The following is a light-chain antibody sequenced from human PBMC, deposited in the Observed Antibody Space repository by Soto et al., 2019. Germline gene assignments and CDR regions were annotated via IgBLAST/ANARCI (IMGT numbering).Light chain of an antibody. Sequence: EIVLTQAPVTLSLSPGQVATISCRASQSVSSSYIAWYQQRPGQTPSLIIYGASPRATGIPDRFSGSWSGTHFTLTISRLEPGDVAVYYCQHFGGTRFTFSQGTRLEIK. J-gene: IGKJ5*01. CDR3: QHFGGTRFT. CDR2: GAS. V-gene: IGKV3-20*01. CDR1: QSVSSSY.